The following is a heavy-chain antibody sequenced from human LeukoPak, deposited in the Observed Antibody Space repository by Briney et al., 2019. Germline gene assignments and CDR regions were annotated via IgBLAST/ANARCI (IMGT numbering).Heavy chain of an antibody. D-gene: IGHD3-10*01. V-gene: IGHV1-2*02. Sequence: ASVKVSCKASGYTFTGYYMHWVRQAPGQGLEWMGWINPNSGGTNYAQKFQGRVTMTRDTSISTAYMELSRLRSDDTAVYYCARAISLSRGSGSADFDYWAREPWSPSPQ. CDR3: ARAISLSRGSGSADFDY. J-gene: IGHJ4*02. CDR2: INPNSGGT. CDR1: GYTFTGYY.